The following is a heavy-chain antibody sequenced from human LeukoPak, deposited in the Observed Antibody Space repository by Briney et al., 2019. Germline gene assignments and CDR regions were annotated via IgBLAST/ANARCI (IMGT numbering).Heavy chain of an antibody. CDR3: ARSTDYDFWSGYYPHGYYYYGMDV. CDR1: GGSFSGYY. CDR2: IYYSGST. D-gene: IGHD3-3*01. J-gene: IGHJ6*02. V-gene: IGHV4-59*01. Sequence: SETLSLTCAVYGGSFSGYYWSWIRQPPGKGLEWIGYIYYSGSTNYNPSLKSRVTISVDTSKNQFSLKLSSVTTADTAVYYCARSTDYDFWSGYYPHGYYYYGMDVWGQGTTVTVSS.